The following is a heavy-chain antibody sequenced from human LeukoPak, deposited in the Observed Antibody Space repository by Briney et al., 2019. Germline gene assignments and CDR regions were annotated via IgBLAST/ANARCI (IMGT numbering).Heavy chain of an antibody. J-gene: IGHJ6*03. CDR1: GGSISSYY. CDR3: ARAWVADFWSGYLIPHYYYMDV. D-gene: IGHD3-3*01. Sequence: PSETLSLTCTVSGGSISSYYWSWVRQPPGKGLEWIGYIYYSGSTNYNPSLKSRVTISVDTSKNQFSLKLSSVTAADTAVYYCARAWVADFWSGYLIPHYYYMDVWGKGTTVTVSS. V-gene: IGHV4-59*01. CDR2: IYYSGST.